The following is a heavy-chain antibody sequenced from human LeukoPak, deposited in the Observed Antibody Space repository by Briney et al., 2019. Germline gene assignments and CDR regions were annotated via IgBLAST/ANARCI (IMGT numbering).Heavy chain of an antibody. CDR2: IKYDGREI. V-gene: IGHV3-7*01. CDR3: ARLSNVGATSHFDY. J-gene: IGHJ4*02. D-gene: IGHD1-26*01. Sequence: PGGSLRLSCIASDFSFSDSWMTWVRKAPGKGLEWVASIKYDGREIQYVDSVKGRFTISRDNAKNSLYLQMNSLRAEDTAVYYCARLSNVGATSHFDYWGQGTLVTVSS. CDR1: DFSFSDSW.